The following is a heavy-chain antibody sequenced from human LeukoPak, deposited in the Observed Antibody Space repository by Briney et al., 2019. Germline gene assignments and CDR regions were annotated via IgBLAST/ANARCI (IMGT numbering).Heavy chain of an antibody. CDR1: GGSISSYY. CDR3: ARQDGWGSPTSY. Sequence: SETLSLTCTVSGGSISSYYWSWIRQPPGKGLEWIGYIYYSGSTNYNPSHKSRVTISVDTSKNQFSLKLSSVTAADTAVYYCARQDGWGSPTSYWGQGTLVTVSS. J-gene: IGHJ4*02. D-gene: IGHD3-16*01. CDR2: IYYSGST. V-gene: IGHV4-59*08.